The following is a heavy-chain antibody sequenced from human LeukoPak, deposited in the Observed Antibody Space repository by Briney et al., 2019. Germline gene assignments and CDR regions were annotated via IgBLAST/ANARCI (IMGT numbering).Heavy chain of an antibody. CDR2: INSDGSST. CDR3: ARSYSSGWGLYYYGMDV. Sequence: GGSLRLSCAASGFTFSSYWMHWVRQAPGKGLVWVSRINSDGSSTSYADSVKGRFTVSRDNAKNTLYLQMNSLRAEDTAVYYCARSYSSGWGLYYYGMDVWGKGTTVTVSS. CDR1: GFTFSSYW. D-gene: IGHD6-19*01. V-gene: IGHV3-74*01. J-gene: IGHJ6*04.